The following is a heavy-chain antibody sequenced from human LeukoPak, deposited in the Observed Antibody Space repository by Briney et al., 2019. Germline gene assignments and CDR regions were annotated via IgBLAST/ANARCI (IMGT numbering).Heavy chain of an antibody. Sequence: ASVKVSCKASGYTFTSYGISWVRQAPGQGLEWMGCISAYNGNTNYAQKLQGRVTMTTDTSTSTAYMELRSLRSDDTAVYYCARDTYYDSSGYYYVARQFDYWGQGTLVTVSS. CDR2: ISAYNGNT. CDR3: ARDTYYDSSGYYYVARQFDY. J-gene: IGHJ4*02. D-gene: IGHD3-22*01. V-gene: IGHV1-18*01. CDR1: GYTFTSYG.